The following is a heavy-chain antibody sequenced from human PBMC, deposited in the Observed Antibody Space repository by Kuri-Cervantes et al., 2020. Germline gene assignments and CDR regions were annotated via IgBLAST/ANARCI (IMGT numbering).Heavy chain of an antibody. CDR1: GGSISSYY. CDR3: ARGRLYYYGSGTIDY. Sequence: SETLSLTCTVSGGSISSYYWSWIRQPPGKGLEWIGYIYYSGSTNYNPSLKSRVTISVDTFKNQFSLKLSSVTDADTAVYYCARGRLYYYGSGTIDYWGQGTLVTVSS. CDR2: IYYSGST. V-gene: IGHV4-59*12. J-gene: IGHJ4*02. D-gene: IGHD3-10*01.